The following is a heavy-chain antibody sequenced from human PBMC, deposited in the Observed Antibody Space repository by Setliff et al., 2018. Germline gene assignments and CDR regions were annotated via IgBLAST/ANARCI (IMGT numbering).Heavy chain of an antibody. D-gene: IGHD1-1*01. CDR1: GGSISSGSYY. CDR2: IYTNGGT. V-gene: IGHV4-61*02. CDR3: ARANKKLDYYYYHYTDV. Sequence: SETLSLTCTVSGGSISSGSYYWSWIRQPAGKGLEWIGRIYTNGGTDYNPYLKSRVTISLDTSKNQFSLKLSSVTAADTAVYYCARANKKLDYYYYHYTDVWGTGTSVTVS. J-gene: IGHJ6*03.